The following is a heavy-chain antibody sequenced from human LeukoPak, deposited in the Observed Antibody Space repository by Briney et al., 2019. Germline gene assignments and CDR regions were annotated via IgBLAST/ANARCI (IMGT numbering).Heavy chain of an antibody. CDR2: IIPIFGTA. D-gene: IGHD2-2*01. Sequence: SVKVSCKASGGTFSSYAISWVRQAPGQGLEWMGGIIPIFGTANYAQKFQGRVTITADESTSTAYMELSSLRSEDTAVYYCARPNYCSSTSCYLGYWGQGTLVTVSS. CDR1: GGTFSSYA. J-gene: IGHJ4*02. V-gene: IGHV1-69*13. CDR3: ARPNYCSSTSCYLGY.